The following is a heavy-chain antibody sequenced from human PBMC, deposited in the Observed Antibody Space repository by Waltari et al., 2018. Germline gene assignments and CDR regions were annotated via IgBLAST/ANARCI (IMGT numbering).Heavy chain of an antibody. CDR2: IYYRGST. V-gene: IGHV4-39*01. CDR1: GGSISSSSYY. J-gene: IGHJ4*02. D-gene: IGHD2-2*01. Sequence: QLQLQESGPGLVKPSETLSLTCTVSGGSISSSSYYWGWIRQPPGRGLEWIGSIYYRGSTYYNPSLKSRVTISVDTSKNQFSLKLSSVTAADTAVYYCARLVGPLETHQSLNFFDYWGQGTLVTVSS. CDR3: ARLVGPLETHQSLNFFDY.